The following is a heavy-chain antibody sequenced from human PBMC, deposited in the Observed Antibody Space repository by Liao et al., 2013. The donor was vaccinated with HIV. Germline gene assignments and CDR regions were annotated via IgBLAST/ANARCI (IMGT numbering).Heavy chain of an antibody. V-gene: IGHV4-34*01. Sequence: QVQLQQWGAGLLKPSETLSLTCAVYGGSFSGYYWSWIRQPPGKGLEWIGYIYYSGSTYYNPSLKSRVTISVDTSKNQFSLKLSSVTAADTAVYYCATSMVRGVIFDYWGQGTLVTVSS. CDR3: ATSMVRGVIFDY. D-gene: IGHD3-10*01. CDR2: IYYSGST. J-gene: IGHJ4*02. CDR1: GGSFSGYY.